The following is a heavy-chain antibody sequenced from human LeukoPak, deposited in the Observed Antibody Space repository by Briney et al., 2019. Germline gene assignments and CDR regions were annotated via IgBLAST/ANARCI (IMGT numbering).Heavy chain of an antibody. CDR2: ISSDGAT. Sequence: GGSLRLSCAASGFIVSSDFMSWVRQAPGKGLEWVSLISSDGATYYADSVKGRFTISRDSFKNTLSLQMNSLRAEDTAVYYCARAVAEPSGRFDYWGQGTLVTVSS. D-gene: IGHD6-19*01. CDR3: ARAVAEPSGRFDY. CDR1: GFIVSSDF. V-gene: IGHV3-53*01. J-gene: IGHJ4*02.